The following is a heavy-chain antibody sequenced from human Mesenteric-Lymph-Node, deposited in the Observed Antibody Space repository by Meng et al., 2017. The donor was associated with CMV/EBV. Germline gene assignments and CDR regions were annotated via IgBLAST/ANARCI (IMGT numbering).Heavy chain of an antibody. CDR3: AKLTVVTAYYYYGMDV. J-gene: IGHJ6*02. Sequence: GGSLRLSCAASGFTFSSYAMSWVRQDPGKGLEWVSAISGSGGSTYYADSVKGRFTISRDNSKNTLYLQMNSLRAEDTAVYYCAKLTVVTAYYYYGMDVWGQGTTVTVSS. CDR1: GFTFSSYA. V-gene: IGHV3-23*01. D-gene: IGHD4-23*01. CDR2: ISGSGGST.